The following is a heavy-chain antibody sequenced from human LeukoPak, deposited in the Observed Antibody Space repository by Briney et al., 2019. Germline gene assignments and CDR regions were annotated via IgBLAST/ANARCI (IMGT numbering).Heavy chain of an antibody. CDR1: GYTFTSYA. Sequence: ASVQVSCKASGYTFTSYAMHWVRQAPGQRLEWMGWINAGNGNTKYSQKFQGRVTITRDTSASTAYMELSSLRSEDTAVYYCARDGYCSGGSCPGDYWGQGTLVTVSS. D-gene: IGHD2-15*01. V-gene: IGHV1-3*01. CDR3: ARDGYCSGGSCPGDY. J-gene: IGHJ4*02. CDR2: INAGNGNT.